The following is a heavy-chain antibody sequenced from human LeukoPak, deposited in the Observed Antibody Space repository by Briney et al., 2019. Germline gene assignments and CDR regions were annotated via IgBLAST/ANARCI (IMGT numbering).Heavy chain of an antibody. CDR2: IYTSGSS. CDR3: ARGDSSSYWFDP. J-gene: IGHJ5*02. V-gene: IGHV4-4*07. Sequence: SETLSLTCTVSGGSISSHSWNWIRQPAGKGLEWIGRIYTSGSSNYNPSLKSRVTMSVDTSKNQFSLNLRSMTAADSAVYYCARGDSSSYWFDPWGQGTLVTVSS. CDR1: GGSISSHS. D-gene: IGHD6-6*01.